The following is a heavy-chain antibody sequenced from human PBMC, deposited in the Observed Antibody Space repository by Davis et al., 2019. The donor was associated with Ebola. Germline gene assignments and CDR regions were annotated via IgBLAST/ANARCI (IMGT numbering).Heavy chain of an antibody. CDR1: GYTFTGYY. CDR3: ARDSRIAVAGTSRYFDY. Sequence: AASVKVSCKASGYTFTGYYMHWVRQAPGQGLEWMGWINPNSGGTNYAQKFQGWVTMTRDTSTSTVYMELSSLRSEDTAVYYCARDSRIAVAGTSRYFDYWGQGTLVTVSS. CDR2: INPNSGGT. J-gene: IGHJ4*02. D-gene: IGHD6-19*01. V-gene: IGHV1-2*04.